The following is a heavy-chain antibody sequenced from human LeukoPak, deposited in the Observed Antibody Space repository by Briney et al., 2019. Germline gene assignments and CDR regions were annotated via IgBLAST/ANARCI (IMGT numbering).Heavy chain of an antibody. V-gene: IGHV4-30-4*08. J-gene: IGHJ4*02. D-gene: IGHD2-2*02. CDR3: ARVRRLGYCSSTSCYTEYYFDY. CDR1: GGSISSGDYY. CDR2: IYYSGST. Sequence: PSQTLSLTCTVSGGSISSGDYYWSWIRQPPGKGLEWIGYIYYSGSTYYNPSLKSRVTISVGTSKNQFSLKLSSVTAADTAVYYCARVRRLGYCSSTSCYTEYYFDYWGQGTLVTVSS.